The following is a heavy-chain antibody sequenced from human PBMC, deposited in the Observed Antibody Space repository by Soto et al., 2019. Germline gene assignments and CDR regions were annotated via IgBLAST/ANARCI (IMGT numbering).Heavy chain of an antibody. CDR3: ASPQFDY. Sequence: WWSWVRQPQGKGLEWMGIIYPGDSDTRYSPSFQGQVTISADKSISTAYLQWSSLKASDTAMYYCASPQFDYWGQGTLVAVSS. V-gene: IGHV5-51*01. CDR1: W. CDR2: IYPGDSDT. J-gene: IGHJ4*02.